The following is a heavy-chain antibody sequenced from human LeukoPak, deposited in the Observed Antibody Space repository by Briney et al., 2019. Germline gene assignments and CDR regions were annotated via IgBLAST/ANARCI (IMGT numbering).Heavy chain of an antibody. D-gene: IGHD6-19*01. CDR3: ARDAFSSGPYYMDV. J-gene: IGHJ6*03. V-gene: IGHV1-2*02. CDR1: GYTFTGYY. CDR2: INPNSGGT. Sequence: ASVKVSCKASGYTFTGYYMHWVRQAPGQGLEWMGWINPNSGGTNYAQKLQGRVTMTTDTSTSTAYMELRSLRSDDTAVYYCARDAFSSGPYYMDVWGKGTTVTVSS.